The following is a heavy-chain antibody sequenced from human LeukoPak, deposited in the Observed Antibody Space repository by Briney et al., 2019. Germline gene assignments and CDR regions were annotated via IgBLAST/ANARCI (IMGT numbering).Heavy chain of an antibody. D-gene: IGHD3-16*01. CDR3: AKGGRLH. Sequence: GGSPRLSCAASGFTFSHYAMSWVRQAPGKGLEWISAISISGGSTYYADSVKGRFTISRDNSKNTLFLQMNSLRADDTAVYYCAKGGRLHWGQGTLVTVSS. CDR1: GFTFSHYA. CDR2: ISISGGST. J-gene: IGHJ1*01. V-gene: IGHV3-23*01.